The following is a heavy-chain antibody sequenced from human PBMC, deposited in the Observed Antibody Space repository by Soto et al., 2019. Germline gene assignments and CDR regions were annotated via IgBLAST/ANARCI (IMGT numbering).Heavy chain of an antibody. CDR2: ISSSSSYI. V-gene: IGHV3-21*01. J-gene: IGHJ4*02. CDR1: GFTFSSYS. Sequence: EVQLVESGGGLVKPGGSLRLSCAASGFTFSSYSMNWVRQAPGKGLEWVSSISSSSSYIYYAHSVKGRFTISRDNAKNSPYLQMNSLRAEDTAVYYCARDTGSYLSYWGQGTLVTVSS. CDR3: ARDTGSYLSY. D-gene: IGHD1-26*01.